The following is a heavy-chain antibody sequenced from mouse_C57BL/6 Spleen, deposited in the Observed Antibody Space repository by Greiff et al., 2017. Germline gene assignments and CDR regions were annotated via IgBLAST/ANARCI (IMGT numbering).Heavy chain of an antibody. CDR1: GYAFTNYL. J-gene: IGHJ2*01. V-gene: IGHV1-54*01. Sequence: QVQLQQSGAELVRPGTSVKVSCKASGYAFTNYLIEWVKQRPGQGLEWIGVINPGSGGTNYNEKVKGKATLTGDKSSSTAYMQLSILTSEAAAVYFSARSGPARFDYWGQGTTLTVSS. CDR2: INPGSGGT. D-gene: IGHD4-1*01. CDR3: ARSGPARFDY.